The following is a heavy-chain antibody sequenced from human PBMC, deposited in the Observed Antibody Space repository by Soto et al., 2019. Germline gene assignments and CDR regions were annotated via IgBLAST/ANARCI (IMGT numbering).Heavy chain of an antibody. CDR3: ARGTSFDY. Sequence: PGGSLRLSCAASGGTCISYDRHLISQAKGKGLEWVSAIGTAGDTYYPGSVKGRFTISRENAKNSLYLQMNSLRAEDTAVYYCARGTSFDYWGQGTLVTVSS. V-gene: IGHV3-13*01. CDR1: GGTCISYD. CDR2: IGTAGDT. J-gene: IGHJ4*02.